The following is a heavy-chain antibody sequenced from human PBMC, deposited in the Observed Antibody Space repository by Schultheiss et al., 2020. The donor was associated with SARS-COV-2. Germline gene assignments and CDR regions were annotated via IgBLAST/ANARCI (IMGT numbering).Heavy chain of an antibody. CDR1: GGSVSSGSYY. CDR3: ARDSRDGYNPNWFDP. CDR2: IYYSGST. J-gene: IGHJ5*02. Sequence: SETLSLTCTVSGGSVSSGSYYWSWIRQPPGKGLEWIGYIYYSGSTYYNPSLKSRVTISVDRSKNQFSLKLSSVTAADTAVYYCARDSRDGYNPNWFDPWGQGTLVTVSS. D-gene: IGHD5-24*01. V-gene: IGHV4-61*01.